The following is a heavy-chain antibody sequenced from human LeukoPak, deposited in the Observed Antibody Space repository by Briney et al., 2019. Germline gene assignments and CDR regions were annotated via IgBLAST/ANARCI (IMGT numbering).Heavy chain of an antibody. V-gene: IGHV3-48*02. J-gene: IGHJ6*02. CDR1: GFTFSTYS. CDR3: ARDPSDV. CDR2: ISSGTTTI. Sequence: PGGSLRLSCAASGFTFSTYSMQWVRQAPGKGLEWLSSISSGTTTIYYADSVKGRFTISRDNAKNSLYLQMNSLRDEDTAIYYCARDPSDVWGQGTTVTVSS.